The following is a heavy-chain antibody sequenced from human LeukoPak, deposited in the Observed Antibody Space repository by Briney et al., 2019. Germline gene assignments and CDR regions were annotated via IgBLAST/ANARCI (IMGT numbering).Heavy chain of an antibody. J-gene: IGHJ4*02. Sequence: PGGSLRLSCAVSGFAFSSHAMSWVRQAPGKGLEWVSAISGSGGSTYYADSVKGRFTISRDNSKNTLYLQMDSLRAEDTAVYYCAKDPLTDSGYDTLIDYWGQGTLVTVSS. D-gene: IGHD5-12*01. CDR1: GFAFSSHA. V-gene: IGHV3-23*01. CDR2: ISGSGGST. CDR3: AKDPLTDSGYDTLIDY.